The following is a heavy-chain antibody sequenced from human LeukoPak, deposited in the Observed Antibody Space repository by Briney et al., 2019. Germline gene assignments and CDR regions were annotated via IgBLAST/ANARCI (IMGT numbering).Heavy chain of an antibody. V-gene: IGHV3-11*01. D-gene: IGHD2-2*01. J-gene: IGHJ6*02. CDR2: ISRSGTSL. Sequence: GGSLRLSCAASGFTFSDYYMTWIRQAPGKGLEYVSHISRSGTSLYYGDSVKGRFSISRDNAKNSLYLQMDRLRVEDTAVYYCAREVVVVPDYYYGLDVWGQGTTVTVSS. CDR3: AREVVVVPDYYYGLDV. CDR1: GFTFSDYY.